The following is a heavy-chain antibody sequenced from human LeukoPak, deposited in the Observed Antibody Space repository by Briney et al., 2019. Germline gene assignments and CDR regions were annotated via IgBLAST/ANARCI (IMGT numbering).Heavy chain of an antibody. CDR2: IKSTVDGGTT. J-gene: IGHJ3*02. CDR3: TTGGNVIVAGTRAFDI. Sequence: PGGSLRLSCAASGFTFNNDWMNWVRQVPGKGLEWVGRIKSTVDGGTTDLAAPVKGRFTVSRDDSENTLYLQMSSLRTEDTAVYYCTTGGNVIVAGTRAFDIWGHGTMVIVS. V-gene: IGHV3-15*07. CDR1: GFTFNNDW. D-gene: IGHD6-19*01.